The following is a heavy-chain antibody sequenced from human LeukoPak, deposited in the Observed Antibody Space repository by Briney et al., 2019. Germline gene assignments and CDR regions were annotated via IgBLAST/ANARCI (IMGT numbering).Heavy chain of an antibody. Sequence: GGSLRLSCAASGFTFSSYGMSWVRQAPGKGLEWVSSFSGSGGTTYYADSVKGRFTISRDNSKNTLYLQMNSLRAEDTAVYYCAKGRVSSNGWTFNDYWGQGTLVTVSS. V-gene: IGHV3-23*01. CDR2: FSGSGGTT. D-gene: IGHD3-22*01. CDR3: AKGRVSSNGWTFNDY. J-gene: IGHJ4*02. CDR1: GFTFSSYG.